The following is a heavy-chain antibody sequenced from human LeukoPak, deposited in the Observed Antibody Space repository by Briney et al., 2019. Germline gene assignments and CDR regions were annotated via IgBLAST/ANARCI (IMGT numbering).Heavy chain of an antibody. CDR2: INHSGST. J-gene: IGHJ4*02. CDR3: ARDDGGYDWYFDY. CDR1: GGSFSGYY. D-gene: IGHD5-12*01. Sequence: SETLFLTCAVYGGSFSGYYWSWIRQPPGKGLEWIGEINHSGSTNYNPSLKSRVTISVDTSKNQFSLKLSSVTAADTAVYYCARDDGGYDWYFDYWGQGTLVTVSS. V-gene: IGHV4-34*01.